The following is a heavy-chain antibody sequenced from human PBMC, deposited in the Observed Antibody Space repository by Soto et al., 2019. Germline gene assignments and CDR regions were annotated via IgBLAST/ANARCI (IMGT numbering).Heavy chain of an antibody. D-gene: IGHD2-15*01. CDR3: AREDGSGDGYNFDY. V-gene: IGHV1-69*08. J-gene: IGHJ4*02. CDR2: IIPILGIA. CDR1: GGTFSSYT. Sequence: QVQLVQSGAEVKKPGSSVKVSCKASGGTFSSYTISWVRQAPGQGLEWMGRIIPILGIANYAQKFQGRVTITADKSTSTAYMELSSLRSEDTAVYYCAREDGSGDGYNFDYWGQGTLVTVSS.